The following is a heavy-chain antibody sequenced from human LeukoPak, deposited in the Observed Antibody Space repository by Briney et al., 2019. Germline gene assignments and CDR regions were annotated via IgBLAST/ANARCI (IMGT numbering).Heavy chain of an antibody. CDR1: GFTFSSYS. J-gene: IGHJ4*02. V-gene: IGHV3-21*01. Sequence: KTGGSLSLSCAASGFTFSSYSMNWVRQAPGKGLEWVSFISSSSTYIYYADSVKGRFTISRDNAKNSLYLQMNSLRAEDTAVYYCARDLASDYGDLFDYWGQGTLVTVSS. D-gene: IGHD4-17*01. CDR3: ARDLASDYGDLFDY. CDR2: ISSSSTYI.